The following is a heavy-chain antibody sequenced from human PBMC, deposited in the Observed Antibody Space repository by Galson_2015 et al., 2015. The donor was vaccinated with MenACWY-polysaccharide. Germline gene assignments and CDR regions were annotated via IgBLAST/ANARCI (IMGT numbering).Heavy chain of an antibody. CDR1: GFTFRTYG. D-gene: IGHD2-21*01. CDR3: ATGSFVQGRIDKFDS. CDR2: IQNDGSKQ. V-gene: IGHV3-33*05. Sequence: SLRLSCAGSGFTFRTYGIHWVRQAPGKGLEWVAAIQNDGSKQYYADSDSVKGRFTISRDNSKNTVFLQMNSLGVEDTAIYYCATGSFVQGRIDKFDSWGQGTLLTVSS. J-gene: IGHJ4*02.